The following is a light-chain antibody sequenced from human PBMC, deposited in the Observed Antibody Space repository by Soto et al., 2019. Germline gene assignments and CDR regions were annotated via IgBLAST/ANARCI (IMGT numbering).Light chain of an antibody. CDR1: QSVSSY. CDR2: DAS. J-gene: IGKJ1*01. V-gene: IGKV3-11*01. Sequence: EIVWTQSPATLSLSPGDRATLSCRASQSVSSYLAWYQQKPGQAPRLLIYDASNRATGIPARFSGGGSGSDFTLTISSLEPEDFAVYYCQQRSNWPRTFGQGTKVDI. CDR3: QQRSNWPRT.